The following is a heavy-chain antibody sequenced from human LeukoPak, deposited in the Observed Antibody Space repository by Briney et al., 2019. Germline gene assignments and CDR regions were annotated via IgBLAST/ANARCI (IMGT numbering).Heavy chain of an antibody. V-gene: IGHV2-5*05. CDR3: AHNTDYGDYEYYFDY. CDR1: GFSLSTRLVG. D-gene: IGHD4-17*01. CDR2: IYWDDDE. J-gene: IGHJ4*02. Sequence: SGPTLVKPTQTLTLTCTFSGFSLSTRLVGVGWIRQPPGKALEWLALIYWDDDERYGPSLKSRLTITKDTSKNQVVLTMTNMDPVDTATYYCAHNTDYGDYEYYFDYWGQGTLVTVSS.